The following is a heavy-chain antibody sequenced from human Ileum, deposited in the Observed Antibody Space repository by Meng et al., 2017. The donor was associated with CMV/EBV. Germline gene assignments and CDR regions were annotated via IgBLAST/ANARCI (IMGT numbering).Heavy chain of an antibody. CDR3: ATDRGIIPSRPGAFAI. V-gene: IGHV3-21*01. J-gene: IGHJ3*02. D-gene: IGHD6-6*01. CDR1: GFNFSASN. Sequence: GGSLRLSCEASGFNFSASNMNWVRRAPGKGLEWVSSITSGPSYVYYADSVKGRFTISRDNTKNSLYLQMNSLGAEDTAVYYCATDRGIIPSRPGAFAIWGQGEKV. CDR2: ITSGPSYV.